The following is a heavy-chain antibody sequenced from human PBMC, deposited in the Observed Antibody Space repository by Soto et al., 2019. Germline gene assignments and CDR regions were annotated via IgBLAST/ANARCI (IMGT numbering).Heavy chain of an antibody. J-gene: IGHJ4*02. CDR1: GFTFSTYA. CDR2: ISGSGSKT. CDR3: ARDPSHSYYTLFYYFDY. Sequence: GGSLRLSCAASGFTFSTYAMTWVRQAPGKGLEWVSAISGSGSKTYYADSVKGRFTISRDDSKGTLYLQMNSLRAEDTAVYYCARDPSHSYYTLFYYFDYWGQGTLVTVSS. V-gene: IGHV3-23*01. D-gene: IGHD1-26*01.